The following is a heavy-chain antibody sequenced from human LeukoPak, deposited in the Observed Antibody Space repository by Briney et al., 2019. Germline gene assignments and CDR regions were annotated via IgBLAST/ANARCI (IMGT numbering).Heavy chain of an antibody. Sequence: GGSLRLSCAASGFIFSNYAMSWVRQAPGKGLEWVSVISGSGGSINYADSVKGRFTISRDNSKNTPYLQMNSLRAEDTAVYYCAKDRYSYGSEFDYWGQGTLVTVSS. V-gene: IGHV3-23*01. D-gene: IGHD5-18*01. CDR1: GFIFSNYA. J-gene: IGHJ4*02. CDR3: AKDRYSYGSEFDY. CDR2: ISGSGGSI.